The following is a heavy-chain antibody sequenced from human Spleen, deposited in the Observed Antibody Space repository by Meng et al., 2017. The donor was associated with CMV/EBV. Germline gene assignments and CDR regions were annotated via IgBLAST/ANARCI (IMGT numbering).Heavy chain of an antibody. J-gene: IGHJ4*02. CDR2: IYYSGST. D-gene: IGHD3-22*01. Sequence: SETLSLTCAVNGGSFSGYYWSWVRQPPGKGLEWIGSIYYSGSTYYNPSLKSRVTISVDTSKNQFSLKLSSVTAADTAVYYCARGVGYYDSSGYDWLYYFDYWGQGTLVTVSS. V-gene: IGHV4-34*01. CDR3: ARGVGYYDSSGYDWLYYFDY. CDR1: GGSFSGYY.